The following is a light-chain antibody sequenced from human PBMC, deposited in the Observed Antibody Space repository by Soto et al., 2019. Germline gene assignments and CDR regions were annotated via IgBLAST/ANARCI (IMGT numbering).Light chain of an antibody. V-gene: IGKV3D-20*02. Sequence: EIVLTQSQGTLSLSPGERATLSGRASQSVSSSYLAWYQQKPGKAPRLLIYDASTRAPGIPARLSGRGSGADFTLTISSLEPEDFAVYYCQQRSDSITFGQGTRLEIK. CDR3: QQRSDSIT. CDR2: DAS. CDR1: QSVSSSY. J-gene: IGKJ5*01.